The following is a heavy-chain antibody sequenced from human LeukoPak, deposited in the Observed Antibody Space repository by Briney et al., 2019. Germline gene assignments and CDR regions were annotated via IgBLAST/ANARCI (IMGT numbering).Heavy chain of an antibody. Sequence: GGSLRLSCAASGFTFDDYAMHWVRQAPGKGLEWVSGISWNSGSIGYADSVKGRFTISRDNAKNSLYLQMNSLRAEDTALYYCAKGDYDSSGYYTSPFDYWGQGTLVTVSS. J-gene: IGHJ4*02. CDR1: GFTFDDYA. CDR3: AKGDYDSSGYYTSPFDY. D-gene: IGHD3-22*01. V-gene: IGHV3-9*01. CDR2: ISWNSGSI.